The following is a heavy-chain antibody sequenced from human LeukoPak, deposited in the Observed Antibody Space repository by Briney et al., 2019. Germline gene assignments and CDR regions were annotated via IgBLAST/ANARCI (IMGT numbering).Heavy chain of an antibody. V-gene: IGHV1-3*01. CDR1: GYIFTTYA. CDR3: ARLLISGYDFSLRYYFDY. Sequence: ASVTVSCKASGYIFTTYAIHWVRQAPGQRLEWMGWINAGNGNTKYSQNFQGRVTITRDTSATTAHMELSSLRSEDTAVYYCARLLISGYDFSLRYYFDYWGQGTLVTVSS. J-gene: IGHJ4*02. D-gene: IGHD5-12*01. CDR2: INAGNGNT.